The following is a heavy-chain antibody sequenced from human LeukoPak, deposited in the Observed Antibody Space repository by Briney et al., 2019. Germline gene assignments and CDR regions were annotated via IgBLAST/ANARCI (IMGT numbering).Heavy chain of an antibody. V-gene: IGHV3-9*01. D-gene: IGHD5-18*01. CDR3: AKAHGYSYGYFDY. CDR1: GFTFDDYA. Sequence: GGSLRLSCAASGFTFDDYAMHWVRPAPGKGLEWVSGISWNSGSIGYADSVKGRFTISRDNAKNSLYLQMNSLRAEDTALYYCAKAHGYSYGYFDYWGQGTLVTVSS. CDR2: ISWNSGSI. J-gene: IGHJ4*02.